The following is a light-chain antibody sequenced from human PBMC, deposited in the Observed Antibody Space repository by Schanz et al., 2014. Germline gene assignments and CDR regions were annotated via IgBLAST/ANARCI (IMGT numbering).Light chain of an antibody. Sequence: QSALTQPPSASGSPGQSVTISCTGTSSDVGDYKFVSWYQQHPGKAPKLMIYEVSKRPSGVPDRFSGSKSGNTASLTVSGLQAEDEADYYCCSYIGTNHLVLFGGGTKLTVL. CDR3: CSYIGTNHLVL. CDR1: SSDVGDYKF. V-gene: IGLV2-8*01. CDR2: EVS. J-gene: IGLJ3*02.